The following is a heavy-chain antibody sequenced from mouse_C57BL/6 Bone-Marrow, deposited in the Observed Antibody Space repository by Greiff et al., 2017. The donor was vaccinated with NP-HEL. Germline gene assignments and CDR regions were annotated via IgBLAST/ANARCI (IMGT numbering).Heavy chain of an antibody. CDR1: GYTFTSYG. Sequence: VKLQQSGAELARPGASVKLSCKASGYTFTSYGISWVKQRTGQGLEWIGEIYPRSGNTYYNEKFKGKATLTADKSSSTAYMELRSLTSEDSAVYFCARDYPFAYWGQGTLVTVSA. V-gene: IGHV1-81*01. J-gene: IGHJ3*01. D-gene: IGHD5-5*01. CDR3: ARDYPFAY. CDR2: IYPRSGNT.